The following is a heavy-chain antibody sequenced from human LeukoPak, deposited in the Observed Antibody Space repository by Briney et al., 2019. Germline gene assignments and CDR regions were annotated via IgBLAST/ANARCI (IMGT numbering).Heavy chain of an antibody. CDR1: GGSISSGNYY. J-gene: IGHJ6*03. D-gene: IGHD2/OR15-2a*01. V-gene: IGHV4-61*02. CDR2: VYTCGNT. Sequence: SETLSLTCTVSGGSISSGNYYWSWIRQPAGKGLEWIGRVYTCGNTNYNPSLKSRVTISIDTSKNQFSLKLSSVTAADTAVYYCARDHLDYFDYYYMDVWGKGTTVTVSS. CDR3: ARDHLDYFDYYYMDV.